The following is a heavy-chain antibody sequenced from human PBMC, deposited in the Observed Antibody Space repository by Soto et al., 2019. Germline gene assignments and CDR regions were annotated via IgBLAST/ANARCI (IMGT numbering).Heavy chain of an antibody. CDR1: GFTFTNYA. Sequence: GGSLRLSCAASGFTFTNYAMGWVRQAPGKGLEWVSVVSSGGSTYYADSVTGRFTVSRDNSKNTLSLQMNSLRAEDTAVYYCAKRRGAGGNFDYWGQGSLVTVYS. V-gene: IGHV3-23*01. J-gene: IGHJ4*02. D-gene: IGHD2-15*01. CDR2: VSSGGST. CDR3: AKRRGAGGNFDY.